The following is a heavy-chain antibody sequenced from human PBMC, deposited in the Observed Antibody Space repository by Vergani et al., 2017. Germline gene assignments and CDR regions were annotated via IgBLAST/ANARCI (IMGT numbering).Heavy chain of an antibody. Sequence: EVQLLESGGGLVQPGGSLRLSCSASGFRVTTYYMSWVRQAPGKGLEWVSVIKSDGRTSYAESVRGRFTISRDTSRNAVYLQMNILRVEDTGVYYCTRSECSGTTCYGHYFDLWCHGILVTVSS. CDR3: TRSECSGTTCYGHYFDL. D-gene: IGHD2-15*01. V-gene: IGHV3-66*02. CDR2: IKSDGRT. J-gene: IGHJ4*01. CDR1: GFRVTTYY.